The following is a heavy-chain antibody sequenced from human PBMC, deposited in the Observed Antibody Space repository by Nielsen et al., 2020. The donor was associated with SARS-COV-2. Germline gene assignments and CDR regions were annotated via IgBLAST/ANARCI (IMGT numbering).Heavy chain of an antibody. CDR1: GFTFDDYA. J-gene: IGHJ6*02. D-gene: IGHD6-19*01. V-gene: IGHV3-9*01. CDR2: ISWNSGSI. CDR3: ATSSGPYRNYYGMDV. Sequence: SLKISCAASGFTFDDYAMHWVRQAPGKGLEWVSGISWNSGSIGYADSVKGRFTISRDNAKNSLYLQMNSLRAEDTALYYCATSSGPYRNYYGMDVWGQGTTVTVSS.